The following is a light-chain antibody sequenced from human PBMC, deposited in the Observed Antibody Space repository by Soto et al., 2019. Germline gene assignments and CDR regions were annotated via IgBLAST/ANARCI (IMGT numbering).Light chain of an antibody. CDR2: YDA. CDR1: KIGSKS. Sequence: SYELTQPPSVSVAPGKTARITCGGNKIGSKSVHWYQQKPGQAPVLVIYYDADRPSGIPARFSGSNSGNTATLTISSVEAGDEADYFCQVWDTSTDHPWVFGTGTKLTVL. V-gene: IGLV3-21*01. J-gene: IGLJ1*01. CDR3: QVWDTSTDHPWV.